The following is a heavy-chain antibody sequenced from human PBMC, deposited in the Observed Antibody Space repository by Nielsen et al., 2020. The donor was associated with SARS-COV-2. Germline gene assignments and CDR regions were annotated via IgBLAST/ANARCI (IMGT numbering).Heavy chain of an antibody. Sequence: GESLKISCAASGFTFSDYYMSWIRQAPGKGLEWVSYISSSSSYTNYADSVKGRFTISRDNAKNSLYLQMNSLRAEDTAVYYCARAAVERDFDYWGQGTLVTVSS. J-gene: IGHJ4*02. CDR2: ISSSSSYT. D-gene: IGHD1-1*01. CDR1: GFTFSDYY. V-gene: IGHV3-11*06. CDR3: ARAAVERDFDY.